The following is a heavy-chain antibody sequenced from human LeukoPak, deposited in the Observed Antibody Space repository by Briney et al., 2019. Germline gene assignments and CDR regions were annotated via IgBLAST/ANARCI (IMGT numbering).Heavy chain of an antibody. D-gene: IGHD6-25*01. V-gene: IGHV1-24*01. Sequence: ASVKVSCKVSGYTLTELSMHWVRQAPGKGLEWMGGFDPEDGETIYAQKFQGRVTITADESTSTAYMELSSLRSEDTAVYYCARQAAGGAPDFDYRGQGTLVTVSS. CDR3: ARQAAGGAPDFDY. CDR2: FDPEDGET. CDR1: GYTLTELS. J-gene: IGHJ4*02.